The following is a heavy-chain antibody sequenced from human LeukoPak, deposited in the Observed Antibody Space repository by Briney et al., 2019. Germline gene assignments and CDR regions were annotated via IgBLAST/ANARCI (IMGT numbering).Heavy chain of an antibody. CDR2: ISGGGTTM. J-gene: IGHJ4*02. CDR3: GKGGIYGDSGDY. V-gene: IGHV3-11*01. CDR1: XFIIXXXX. Sequence: XSXFIIXXXXMNXXXXXPGXXXXXXSHISGGGTTMYYADSVKGRFTISWDSTNNSLYLEMNSLRAEDTAVYYCGKGGIYGDSGDYWGQGTPVSVSS. D-gene: IGHD4-17*01.